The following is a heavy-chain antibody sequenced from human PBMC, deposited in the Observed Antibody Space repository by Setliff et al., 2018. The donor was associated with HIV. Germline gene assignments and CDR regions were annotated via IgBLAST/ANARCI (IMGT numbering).Heavy chain of an antibody. D-gene: IGHD3-16*01. CDR2: INPSGGAT. J-gene: IGHJ4*02. CDR1: GYVFTTYY. Sequence: GASVKVSCKASGYVFTTYYIHWVRQTPGQGLEWMGIINPSGGATTSARKLQGRVTMTKDKSTTTVHMELSSLKSEDTAVYYCARLRLAVMMSLDYFDLWGQGTLVTVSS. CDR3: ARLRLAVMMSLDYFDL. V-gene: IGHV1-46*04.